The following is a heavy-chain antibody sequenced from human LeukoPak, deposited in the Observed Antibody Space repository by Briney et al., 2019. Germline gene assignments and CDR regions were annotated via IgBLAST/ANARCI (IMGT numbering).Heavy chain of an antibody. Sequence: SETLSLTCAVSGGSISSGGYSSSWIRQPPGKGLEWIGYIYHSGSTYYNPSLKSRVTISLDRSKNQFSLKLSSVTAADTAVYYCARSIDDFFDFWGQGTLVTVSS. V-gene: IGHV4-30-2*01. CDR3: ARSIDDFFDF. J-gene: IGHJ4*02. D-gene: IGHD2-21*01. CDR2: IYHSGST. CDR1: GGSISSGGYS.